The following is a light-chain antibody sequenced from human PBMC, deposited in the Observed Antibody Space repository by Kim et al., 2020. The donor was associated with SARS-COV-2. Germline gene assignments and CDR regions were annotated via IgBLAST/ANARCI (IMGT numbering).Light chain of an antibody. CDR1: SEHRDYA. J-gene: IGLJ1*01. V-gene: IGLV4-69*01. CDR3: QSWGRGIRV. Sequence: APVTVSCTLTSEHRDYAIAWHQQQPEKGPRYLMKINTDGRHVKGDGIPDRFSGSGSGTERHLTISNLQSDDEAVYYCQSWGRGIRVFGSGTKVTVL. CDR2: INTDGRH.